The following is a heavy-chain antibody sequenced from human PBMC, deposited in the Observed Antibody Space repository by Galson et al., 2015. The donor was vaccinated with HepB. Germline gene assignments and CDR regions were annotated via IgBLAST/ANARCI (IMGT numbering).Heavy chain of an antibody. CDR2: ISASGYST. CDR1: RFTFSNHD. CDR3: AGYVVAAPLYYYGIDV. Sequence: SLRLSCAGSRFTFSNHDMTWVRQAPGKGLEWVSTISASGYSTYYADSVKGRFTISRDNSRNTLYLQMNRLRAEDTAVYYCAGYVVAAPLYYYGIDVWGQGTTVTVSS. J-gene: IGHJ6*02. D-gene: IGHD2-15*01. V-gene: IGHV3-23*01.